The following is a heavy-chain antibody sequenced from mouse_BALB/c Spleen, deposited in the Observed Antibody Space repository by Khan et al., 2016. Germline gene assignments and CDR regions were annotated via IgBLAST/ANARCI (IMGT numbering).Heavy chain of an antibody. CDR3: ARSDGYDVGYAY. CDR1: GYAFTNYL. V-gene: IGHV1-54*01. J-gene: IGHJ3*01. CDR2: INPGSGGT. D-gene: IGHD2-2*01. Sequence: QVQLQPSGAELVRPGTSVKVSCKASGYAFTNYLIEWVKQRPGQGLEWIGVINPGSGGTNYNEKFKGKATLTADKSSSTAYVQLSSLTSDDSAVFFCARSDGYDVGYAYWGQGTLVTVSA.